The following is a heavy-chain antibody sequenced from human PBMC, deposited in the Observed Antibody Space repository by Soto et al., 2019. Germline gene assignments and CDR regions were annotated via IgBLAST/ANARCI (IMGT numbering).Heavy chain of an antibody. CDR1: DDSSSNYK. D-gene: IGHD3-10*01. J-gene: IGHJ6*02. Sequence: QVQLQESGPGLVKPSETLSLTCTVSDDSSSNYKWSWIRQPPGRRLEWIGYIDSNGGTSYNPSLPSRVTISIDTSTKQFFLKLSSVTAADTAVYYCVRQGFGRLHGLVDVWGQGTTGTGSS. V-gene: IGHV4-59*08. CDR3: VRQGFGRLHGLVDV. CDR2: IDSNGGT.